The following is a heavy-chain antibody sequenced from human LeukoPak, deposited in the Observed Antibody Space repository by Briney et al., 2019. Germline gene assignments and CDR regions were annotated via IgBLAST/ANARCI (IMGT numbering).Heavy chain of an antibody. CDR1: GFTFSSFS. CDR3: ARAPAGYSYGFDY. CDR2: ISGSGGST. V-gene: IGHV3-23*01. Sequence: GGSLRLSCAASGFTFSSFSMSWVRQAPGKGLEWVSAISGSGGSTYYADSVKGRFTISRENAKNSLYLQMNSLRAEDTAVYYCARAPAGYSYGFDYWGQGTLVTVSS. J-gene: IGHJ4*02. D-gene: IGHD5-18*01.